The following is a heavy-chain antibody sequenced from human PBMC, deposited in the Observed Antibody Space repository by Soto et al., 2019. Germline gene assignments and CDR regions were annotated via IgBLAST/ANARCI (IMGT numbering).Heavy chain of an antibody. D-gene: IGHD3-22*01. CDR2: IYWDDDR. CDR1: GFSLSTSGVG. CDR3: AHTDLVVITTGGAFDV. J-gene: IGHJ3*01. Sequence: SGPTLVNPTQTLTLTCTFSGFSLSTSGVGVGWIRQPPGKALEWLALIYWDDDRRYSPSLKSRLTITKDTSKNQVVLRMTNMDPVDTATYYCAHTDLVVITTGGAFDVWGQGTMVTVSS. V-gene: IGHV2-5*02.